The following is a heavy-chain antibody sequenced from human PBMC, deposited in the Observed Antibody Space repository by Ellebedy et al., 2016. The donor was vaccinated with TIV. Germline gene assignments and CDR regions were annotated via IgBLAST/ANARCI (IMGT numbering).Heavy chain of an antibody. CDR1: GFTFDDYG. CDR2: INWNGGST. D-gene: IGHD6-19*01. CDR3: ARVQVNSGWYEDY. Sequence: GESLKISXAASGFTFDDYGMSWVRQAPGKGLEWVSGINWNGGSTGYADSVKGRFTISRDNAKNSLYLQMNSLRAEDTAVYYCARVQVNSGWYEDYWGQGTLVTVSS. V-gene: IGHV3-20*04. J-gene: IGHJ4*02.